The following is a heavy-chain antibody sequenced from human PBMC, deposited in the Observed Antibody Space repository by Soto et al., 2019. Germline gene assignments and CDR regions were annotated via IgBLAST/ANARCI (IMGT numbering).Heavy chain of an antibody. CDR2: ISTGSSYI. Sequence: GGSLRLSCAASGFTFSTYSMNWVRQAPGKGLEWVSSISTGSSYIYYADSVTGRFTISRDNAKNSLYLQMDDLRVEDTAVYFCARDRDGYNSNWFDPWVQGTLVPVSS. V-gene: IGHV3-21*01. CDR3: ARDRDGYNSNWFDP. J-gene: IGHJ5*02. D-gene: IGHD5-12*01. CDR1: GFTFSTYS.